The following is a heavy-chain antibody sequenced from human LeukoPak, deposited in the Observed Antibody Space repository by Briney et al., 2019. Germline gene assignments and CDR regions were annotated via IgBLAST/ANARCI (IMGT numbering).Heavy chain of an antibody. V-gene: IGHV1-69*04. CDR2: IIPILGIA. Sequence: SVKVSCKASGGTFSSYAISWVRQAPGQGLEWMGRIIPILGIANYAQKFQGRVTITADKSTSTAYMELSSLRSEDTAVYYCARAAGVKYYFDYWGQGTLVSVSS. CDR1: GGTFSSYA. CDR3: ARAAGVKYYFDY. J-gene: IGHJ4*02. D-gene: IGHD6-19*01.